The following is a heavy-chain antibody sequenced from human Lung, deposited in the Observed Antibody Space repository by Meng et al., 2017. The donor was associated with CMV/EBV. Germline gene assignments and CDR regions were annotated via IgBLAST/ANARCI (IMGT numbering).Heavy chain of an antibody. Sequence: QVQLAQSGAEVKEPGASGKLSCKTSGYTFIDYHIHWVRQAPGQGLEWMGWISPYNGDTIYARDFQGWVTMTRDTSNRTLYLEVSRLRFDDTAVYYCARAIVINGKRQFDYWGQGTLVTVSS. J-gene: IGHJ4*02. CDR1: GYTFIDYH. CDR3: ARAIVINGKRQFDY. CDR2: ISPYNGDT. D-gene: IGHD1-20*01. V-gene: IGHV1-2*04.